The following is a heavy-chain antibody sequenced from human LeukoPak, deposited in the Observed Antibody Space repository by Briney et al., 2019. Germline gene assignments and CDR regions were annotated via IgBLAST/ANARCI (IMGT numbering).Heavy chain of an antibody. V-gene: IGHV4-59*01. CDR2: ISYSGST. J-gene: IGHJ4*02. CDR1: GGSITGYY. CDR3: ARVGSYPGDQRSAFDY. Sequence: SETLSLTCTVSGGSITGYYWSWIRQPPGKGLEWIRYISYSGSTNYNPSLKSRVTMSVDTSKNQFSLKLTSVTAADTAVYYCARVGSYPGDQRSAFDYWGQGTLVTVSS. D-gene: IGHD4-17*01.